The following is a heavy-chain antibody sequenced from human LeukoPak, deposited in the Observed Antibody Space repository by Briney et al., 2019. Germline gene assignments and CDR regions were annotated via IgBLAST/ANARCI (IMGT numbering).Heavy chain of an antibody. CDR3: ARVYSHYGSGSYYNGYFDY. CDR1: TFTFSSYA. Sequence: GGSLRLSCAAYTFTFSSYAMHRVRQAPGKGLKWVAVISYDGSNKYYADSVKGRFTISRDNSKNTLYLQMNSLRAEDTAVYYCARVYSHYGSGSYYNGYFDYWGQGTLVTVSS. CDR2: ISYDGSNK. J-gene: IGHJ4*02. V-gene: IGHV3-30*04. D-gene: IGHD3-10*01.